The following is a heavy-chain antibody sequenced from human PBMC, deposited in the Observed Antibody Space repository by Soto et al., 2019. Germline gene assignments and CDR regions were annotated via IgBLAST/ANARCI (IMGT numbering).Heavy chain of an antibody. CDR1: GFTFGTTD. Sequence: QLLQSGGGLVQPGGSLTLSCAASGFTFGTTDMSWGRQAPGEGLEWVSTIDGSGGITDYADTVKGRFTISRDHSRNTVYLQMNSPRGDDTALYYCVKNSGWFNTWGQGALVTVSS. CDR2: IDGSGGIT. J-gene: IGHJ5*02. V-gene: IGHV3-23*01. CDR3: VKNSGWFNT. D-gene: IGHD3-10*01.